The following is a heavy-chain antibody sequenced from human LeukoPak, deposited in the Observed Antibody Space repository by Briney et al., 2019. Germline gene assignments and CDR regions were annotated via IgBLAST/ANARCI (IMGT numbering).Heavy chain of an antibody. J-gene: IGHJ6*03. CDR2: INHSGST. CDR1: GGSFSGYY. Sequence: SETLSLTCAVYGGSFSGYYWSWIRQPPGKGLEWIGEINHSGSTNYNPSLKSRVTISVDTSKNQFSLKLSSVTAADTAVYYCASEPYSGYDYYYYMDVWGKGTTVTVSS. D-gene: IGHD5-12*01. V-gene: IGHV4-34*01. CDR3: ASEPYSGYDYYYYMDV.